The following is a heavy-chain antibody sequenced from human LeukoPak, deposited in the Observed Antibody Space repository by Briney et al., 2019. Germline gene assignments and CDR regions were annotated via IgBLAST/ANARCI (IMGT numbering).Heavy chain of an antibody. V-gene: IGHV4-38-2*01. J-gene: IGHJ4*02. CDR1: GYSISSGYY. CDR2: IYHSGST. D-gene: IGHD6-13*01. Sequence: SETLSLTCAVSGYSISSGYYWGWIRQPPGKGLEWIGSIYHSGSTYYNPSLKSRVTISVDTSKNQFSLKLSSVTAADTAVYYCATLIAAAGSGPFDYWGQGPLVTVSS. CDR3: ATLIAAAGSGPFDY.